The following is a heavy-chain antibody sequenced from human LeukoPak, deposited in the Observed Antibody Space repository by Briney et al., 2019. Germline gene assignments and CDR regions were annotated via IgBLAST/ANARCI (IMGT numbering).Heavy chain of an antibody. J-gene: IGHJ4*02. D-gene: IGHD3-22*01. CDR3: AREGYYDSSGYYPDY. CDR1: GYTFTSYG. CDR2: IIPIFGTA. V-gene: IGHV1-69*05. Sequence: GASVKVSCKXSGYTFTSYGISWVRQAPGQGLEWMGGIIPIFGTANYAQKFQGRVTITTDESTSTAYMELSSLRSEDTAVYYCAREGYYDSSGYYPDYWGQGTLVTVSS.